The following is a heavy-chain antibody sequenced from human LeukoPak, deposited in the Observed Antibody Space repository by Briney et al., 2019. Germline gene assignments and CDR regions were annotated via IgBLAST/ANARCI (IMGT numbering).Heavy chain of an antibody. J-gene: IGHJ4*02. CDR3: ARQLSDYYGSGPSAGYFDY. D-gene: IGHD3-10*01. CDR1: GGSISGYY. Sequence: SETLSLTCTVSGGSISGYYWTWIRQPAGKGLEWIGRIYTSGSTNYNPSLKSRVTMSVDTSKNQFSLKLSSVTAADTAVYYCARQLSDYYGSGPSAGYFDYWGQGTLVTVSS. CDR2: IYTSGST. V-gene: IGHV4-4*07.